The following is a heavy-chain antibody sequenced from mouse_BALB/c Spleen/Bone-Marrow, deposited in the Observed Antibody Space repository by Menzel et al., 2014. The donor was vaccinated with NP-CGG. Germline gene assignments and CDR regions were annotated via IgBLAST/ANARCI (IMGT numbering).Heavy chain of an antibody. Sequence: VKLVESGAELVKPGASVKLSCKASGYTFTSYYMYWVKQRPGQGLEWIGEINPSNGGTNLNEKFKSKATLTVDKSSSTAYMQLSSLTSEDSAVYYCTRSRYDYDNAMDCWGQGTSVTVSS. CDR3: TRSRYDYDNAMDC. CDR1: GYTFTSYY. V-gene: IGHV1S81*02. J-gene: IGHJ4*01. D-gene: IGHD2-4*01. CDR2: INPSNGGT.